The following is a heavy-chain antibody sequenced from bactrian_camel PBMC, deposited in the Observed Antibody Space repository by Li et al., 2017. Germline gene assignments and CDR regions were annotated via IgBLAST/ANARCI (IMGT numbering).Heavy chain of an antibody. J-gene: IGHJ4*01. D-gene: IGHD2*01. Sequence: HVQLVESGGGSVQAGGSLKLSCVASGDTIGRYCMGWFRQIPDKEREGVTGIESDGSTSYADSVKGRFTVSQDSAKNILYLQMNSLKTEDTALYYCATTRRLYGGPGLDYNYWGQGTQVT. CDR1: GDTIGRYC. V-gene: IGHV3S55*01. CDR2: IESDGST. CDR3: ATTRRLYGGPGLDYNY.